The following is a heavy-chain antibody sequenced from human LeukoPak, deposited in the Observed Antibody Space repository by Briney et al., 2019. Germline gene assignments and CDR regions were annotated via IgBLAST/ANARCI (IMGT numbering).Heavy chain of an antibody. CDR1: GGSISSGGYS. CDR2: ICHSGST. D-gene: IGHD3-9*01. CDR3: ARVDILTGYAAFDI. J-gene: IGHJ3*02. V-gene: IGHV4-30-2*01. Sequence: SETLSLTCAVSGGSISSGGYSWSWIRQPPGKGLEWIGYICHSGSTYYNPSLKSRVTISVDRSKNQFSLKLSSVTAADTAVYYCARVDILTGYAAFDIWGQGTMVTVSS.